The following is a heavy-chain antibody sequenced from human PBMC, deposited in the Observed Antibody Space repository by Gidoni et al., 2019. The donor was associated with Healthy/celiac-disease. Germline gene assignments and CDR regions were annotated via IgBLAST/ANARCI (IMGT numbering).Heavy chain of an antibody. D-gene: IGHD2-2*02. V-gene: IGHV3-15*01. J-gene: IGHJ3*02. Sequence: EVQLVESGGGLVKPGGSLRLSCAASGSTFSNAWLSWVRQAPGKGLEWVGRIKSKTDGGTTDYAAPVKGRFTISRDDSKNTLYLQMNSLKTEDTAVYYCTTNIVVVPAAILDAFDIWGQGTMVTVSS. CDR2: IKSKTDGGTT. CDR1: GSTFSNAW. CDR3: TTNIVVVPAAILDAFDI.